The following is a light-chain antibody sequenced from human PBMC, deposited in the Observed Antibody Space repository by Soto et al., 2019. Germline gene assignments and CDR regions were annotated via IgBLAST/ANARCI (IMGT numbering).Light chain of an antibody. V-gene: IGLV2-23*02. CDR3: CSYAGSYV. Sequence: QSALTQPASVSGSPGQSITISCTGTSSDVGSYNLVSWYQQHPGKAPKLMIYEVSKRPSGVSNRFSGSKSGNTASLTISGLQAEDEADYYCCSYAGSYVFGTCTQLTVL. J-gene: IGLJ1*01. CDR2: EVS. CDR1: SSDVGSYNL.